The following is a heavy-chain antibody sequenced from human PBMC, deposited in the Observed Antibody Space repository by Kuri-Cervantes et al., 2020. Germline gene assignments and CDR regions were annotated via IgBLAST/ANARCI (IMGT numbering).Heavy chain of an antibody. V-gene: IGHV3-7*01. D-gene: IGHD6-13*01. J-gene: IGHJ4*02. CDR2: VRQDGNEK. Sequence: GGSLRLSCAASGFTFNTYWMDWVRQAPGKGLEWVANVRQDGNEKNYGDSVKGRFTISRDNAKNSVYLQMNSLRAEDTAVYYCARDGHFWHSSWYYYNPALDYWGQGTLVTVSS. CDR1: GFTFNTYW. CDR3: ARDGHFWHSSWYYYNPALDY.